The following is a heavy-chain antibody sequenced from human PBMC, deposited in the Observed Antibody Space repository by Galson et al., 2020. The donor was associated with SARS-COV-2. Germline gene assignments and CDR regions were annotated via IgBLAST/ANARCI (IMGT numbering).Heavy chain of an antibody. D-gene: IGHD1-26*01. CDR2: IYHSGIT. V-gene: IGHV4-38-2*01. CDR1: GYSISSGYY. CDR3: ARHRASVGATGYWYFDL. Sequence: SETLSLTCAVSGYSISSGYYWGWLRQPPGKGLEWIGSIYHSGITYYNPSLKSRVTISVDTSKNQFSLKLTSVTAADTAVYYCARHRASVGATGYWYFDLWGRGTLVTVSS. J-gene: IGHJ2*01.